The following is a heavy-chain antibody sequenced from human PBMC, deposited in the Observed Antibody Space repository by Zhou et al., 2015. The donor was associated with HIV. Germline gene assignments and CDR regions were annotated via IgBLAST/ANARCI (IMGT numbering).Heavy chain of an antibody. J-gene: IGHJ3*02. CDR3: ASSSGDYEYAFEI. Sequence: QAPGQGLEWMGGTNPLFDIENYAQNFRGRLTISADKFTSTAYMELSSLRSEDAATYYCASSSGDYEYAFEIWGQGTKVFVSS. D-gene: IGHD3-22*01. V-gene: IGHV1-69*17. CDR2: TNPLFDIE.